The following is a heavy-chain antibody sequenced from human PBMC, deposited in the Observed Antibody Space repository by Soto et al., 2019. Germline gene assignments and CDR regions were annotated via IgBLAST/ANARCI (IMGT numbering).Heavy chain of an antibody. D-gene: IGHD3-22*01. V-gene: IGHV1-18*01. CDR3: ARDGAGRYYDSSGWEFDY. CDR1: GYTFTSYG. J-gene: IGHJ4*02. CDR2: ISAYNGNT. Sequence: ASVKVSCKASGYTFTSYGISWVRQAPGQGLEWMGWISAYNGNTNYAQKLQGRVTMTTDTSTSTAYMELRSLRSDDTAVYYCARDGAGRYYDSSGWEFDYWGPGTLVTVS.